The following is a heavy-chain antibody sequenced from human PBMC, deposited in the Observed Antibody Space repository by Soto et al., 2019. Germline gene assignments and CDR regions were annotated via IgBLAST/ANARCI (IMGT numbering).Heavy chain of an antibody. CDR3: ARDRGRYCRSTSCYYYGMDV. J-gene: IGHJ6*02. Sequence: ASVKVSCKASGYTFTSYGISWVRQAPGQGLEWMGRISAYNGNTNYAQKLQGRVTMTTDTSTSTAYMQLRSLRSDDTAVYYCARDRGRYCRSTSCYYYGMDVWGQGTTVTVSS. CDR2: ISAYNGNT. V-gene: IGHV1-18*01. D-gene: IGHD2-2*01. CDR1: GYTFTSYG.